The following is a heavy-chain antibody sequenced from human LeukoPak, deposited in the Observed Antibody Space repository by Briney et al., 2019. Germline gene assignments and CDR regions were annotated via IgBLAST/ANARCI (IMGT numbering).Heavy chain of an antibody. CDR1: GFTVSSNY. Sequence: NPGGSLRLSCAASGFTVSSNYMSWVRQAPGKGLEWVSVIYSGGSTYYADSVKGRFTISRHNSKNTLYLQMNSLRAEDTAVYYCAREHDYSTPYYYYYGMDVWGQGTTVTVSS. CDR3: AREHDYSTPYYYYYGMDV. J-gene: IGHJ6*02. V-gene: IGHV3-53*04. CDR2: IYSGGST. D-gene: IGHD4-11*01.